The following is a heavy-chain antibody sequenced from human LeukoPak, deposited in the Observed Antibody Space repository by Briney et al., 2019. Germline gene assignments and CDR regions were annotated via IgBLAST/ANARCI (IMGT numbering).Heavy chain of an antibody. CDR3: ARHWGSVWFGGSPFDF. D-gene: IGHD3-10*01. V-gene: IGHV4-59*01. Sequence: TSETLSLTCTVSAGSIRPYYWSWIRQPPGKGLEWIGYIYYSGFTNYNPSLESRVTISVDTSKNQFSLKLSSVAAADTAMYYCARHWGSVWFGGSPFDFWGQGTLVTVSS. CDR1: AGSIRPYY. CDR2: IYYSGFT. J-gene: IGHJ4*02.